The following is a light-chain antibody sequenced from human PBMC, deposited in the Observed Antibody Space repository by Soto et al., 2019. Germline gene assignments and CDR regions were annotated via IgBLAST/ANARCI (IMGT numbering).Light chain of an antibody. Sequence: EIVMTQSPATLSVSPGERATLSCRASQSVSSNLAWYQQKPGQAPRLLIYGASTRATGTPARFSCSGSGTEFTLTISSLQSEDFAVYYCQQYNNWPPWTFGQGTKVEIK. CDR2: GAS. CDR3: QQYNNWPPWT. J-gene: IGKJ1*01. V-gene: IGKV3-15*01. CDR1: QSVSSN.